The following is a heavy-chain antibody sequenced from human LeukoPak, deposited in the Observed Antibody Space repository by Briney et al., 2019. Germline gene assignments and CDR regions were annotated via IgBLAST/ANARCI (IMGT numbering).Heavy chain of an antibody. Sequence: SVKVSCKASGGTFSSYAISWVRQAPGQGLEWMGRIIPILGIANYAQKFQGRVTITADKSTSTAYMELSSLRSEDTAVYYCASEPGAAGGEGGETGYWGQGTLVTVSS. J-gene: IGHJ4*02. CDR2: IIPILGIA. CDR3: ASEPGAAGGEGGETGY. V-gene: IGHV1-69*04. CDR1: GGTFSSYA. D-gene: IGHD6-13*01.